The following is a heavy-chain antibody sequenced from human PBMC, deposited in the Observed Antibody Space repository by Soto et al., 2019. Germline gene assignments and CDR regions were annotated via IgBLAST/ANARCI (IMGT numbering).Heavy chain of an antibody. V-gene: IGHV3-30-3*01. CDR1: GFTFSSYA. D-gene: IGHD3-10*01. J-gene: IGHJ4*02. CDR2: ISYDGSNK. CDR3: AREIGDDYRMDY. Sequence: QVQLVESGGGVVQPGRSLSLSCAASGFTFSSYAMHWVRQAPGKGLEWVAVISYDGSNKYYADSVKGRFTISRDNSKNTLYLQMNSLRAEDTAVYYCAREIGDDYRMDYWGQGTLVTVSS.